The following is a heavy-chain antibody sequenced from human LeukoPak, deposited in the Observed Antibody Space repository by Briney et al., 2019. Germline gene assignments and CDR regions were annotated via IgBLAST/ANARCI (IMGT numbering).Heavy chain of an antibody. V-gene: IGHV5-51*01. Sequence: GESLKISCKGSGYSFTSYWIGWARQKPGKGLEWMGIIYPGDSDTRNSPSLQGQVIIPVDKSISTAYLQWSSLKASDTAMYYCARSSHYYYGSGPLHAYYFDYWGQGTLVTVSS. CDR2: IYPGDSDT. J-gene: IGHJ4*02. CDR3: ARSSHYYYGSGPLHAYYFDY. CDR1: GYSFTSYW. D-gene: IGHD3-10*01.